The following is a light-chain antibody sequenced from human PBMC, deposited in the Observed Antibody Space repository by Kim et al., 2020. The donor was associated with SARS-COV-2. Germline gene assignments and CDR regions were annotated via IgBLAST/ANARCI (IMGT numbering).Light chain of an antibody. Sequence: PGERDTRSCRASQSVSSSYLAWYQQKPGQAPRILIYGASSRATGIPDRFSGSGSGTDFTLTISRLEPEDFAVYYCQQYGSSPPWTFGQGTKVDIK. CDR3: QQYGSSPPWT. CDR2: GAS. J-gene: IGKJ1*01. V-gene: IGKV3-20*01. CDR1: QSVSSSY.